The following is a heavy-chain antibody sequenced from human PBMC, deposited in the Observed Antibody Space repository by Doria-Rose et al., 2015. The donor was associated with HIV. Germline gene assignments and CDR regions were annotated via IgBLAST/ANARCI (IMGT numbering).Heavy chain of an antibody. D-gene: IGHD6-25*01. CDR2: IYYSGIT. Sequence: QVQLQQWGPGLVKPSETLSLTCTVSGGSVASGTPYWDRIRQTPGKGLEWIGTIYYSGITYYHQSLSGRVTISLHTSKNQYSLKLISVTAADTGVYYCAKQAVNWFDPWGQGTLVTVSS. CDR1: GGSVASGTPY. V-gene: IGHV4-39*01. J-gene: IGHJ5*02. CDR3: AKQAVNWFDP.